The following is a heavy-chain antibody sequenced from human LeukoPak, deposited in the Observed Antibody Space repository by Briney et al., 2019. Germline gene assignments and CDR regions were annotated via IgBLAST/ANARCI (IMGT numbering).Heavy chain of an antibody. V-gene: IGHV3-48*04. Sequence: GGSLRLSCAASGFTFSSYGMHWVRQAPGKGLEWVSYISSSGSTIYHADSVKGRFTISRDNAKNSLYLQMNSLRAEDTAVYYCARDLGQYYDTSDNWFDPWGQGTLVTVSS. J-gene: IGHJ5*02. CDR2: ISSSGSTI. CDR1: GFTFSSYG. CDR3: ARDLGQYYDTSDNWFDP. D-gene: IGHD3-22*01.